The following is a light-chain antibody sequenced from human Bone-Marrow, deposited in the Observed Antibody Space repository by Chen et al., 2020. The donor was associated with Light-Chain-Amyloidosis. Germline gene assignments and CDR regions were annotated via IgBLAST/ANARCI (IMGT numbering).Light chain of an antibody. Sequence: LVLTQPPRTLSLSPGESATLSCRASQNVNTRFLAWYQQKPGQAPRLLIYAASSRATGIPDRFRATGSGTDFTLSISRLEPEDFAVYYCQQYGSSPRTFGQGTKLEI. V-gene: IGKV3-20*01. CDR2: AAS. J-gene: IGKJ2*01. CDR1: QNVNTRF. CDR3: QQYGSSPRT.